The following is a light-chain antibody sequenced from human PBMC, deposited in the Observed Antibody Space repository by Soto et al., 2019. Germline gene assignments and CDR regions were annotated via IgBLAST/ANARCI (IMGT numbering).Light chain of an antibody. Sequence: EIVLTQSPGTLSFSPVERSTLSFSASQSVSSSYLAWDQQKPGQAPRFLIYGAFSRATGIPDRFSGSGSGTDFTLTISRLEPEDFAVYYCQQYGSSPVTFGQGTKVDIK. CDR1: QSVSSSY. V-gene: IGKV3-20*01. CDR2: GAF. CDR3: QQYGSSPVT. J-gene: IGKJ1*01.